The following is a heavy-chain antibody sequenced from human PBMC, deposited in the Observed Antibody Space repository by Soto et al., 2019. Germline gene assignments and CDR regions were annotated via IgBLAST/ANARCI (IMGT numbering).Heavy chain of an antibody. J-gene: IGHJ2*01. Sequence: EVQLLDSGGGLVQPGGSLRLSCAASGFTVSCCAMSWVRQAPGKGLEWVSTIHGDGDYMQYTDSVKGRFTISRDNSRNTLYLLMDSLTGDDTAVYYCVTHRGGGSYTSWSFASWGRGTLVTVSS. D-gene: IGHD1-26*01. V-gene: IGHV3-23*01. CDR2: IHGDGDYM. CDR3: VTHRGGGSYTSWSFAS. CDR1: GFTVSCCA.